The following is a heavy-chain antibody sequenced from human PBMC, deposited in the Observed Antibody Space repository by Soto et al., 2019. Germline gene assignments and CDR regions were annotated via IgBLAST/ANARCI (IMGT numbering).Heavy chain of an antibody. D-gene: IGHD6-13*01. Sequence: PSYSPSLTRTACSDSVSSSYGTWTLQPPGKELEWIGYIYYSGSTNYNPSLKSRVTISADTSKNQFSLKLRSVTAADTAVYYCARGAIAAQALESWGNGTLVTVSS. CDR2: IYYSGST. V-gene: IGHV4-59*02. CDR1: SDSVSSSY. J-gene: IGHJ5*01. CDR3: ARGAIAAQALES.